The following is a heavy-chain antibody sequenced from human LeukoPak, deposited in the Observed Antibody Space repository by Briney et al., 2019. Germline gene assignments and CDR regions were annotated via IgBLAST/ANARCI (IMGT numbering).Heavy chain of an antibody. CDR1: GGSFSGYY. Sequence: SETLSLTCAVYGGSFSGYYWIWNRQPPGKGLEWIGETNHSGRTNYNPSLKSRVTISVETSKNQFSLKLSSVTAADTAVYYCASFGYRSSAVEHWGQGTPVTVSS. D-gene: IGHD5-12*01. CDR3: ASFGYRSSAVEH. CDR2: TNHSGRT. V-gene: IGHV4-34*01. J-gene: IGHJ1*01.